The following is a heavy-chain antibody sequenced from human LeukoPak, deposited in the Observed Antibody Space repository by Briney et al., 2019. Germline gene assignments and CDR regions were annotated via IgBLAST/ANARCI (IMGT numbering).Heavy chain of an antibody. CDR1: GGSISSYH. D-gene: IGHD3-3*01. CDR2: IKSKTDGGTT. Sequence: ETLSLTCTVSGGSISSYHWSWVRQAPGKGLEWVGRIKSKTDGGTTDYAAPVKGRFTISRDDSKNTLYLQMNSLKTEDTAVYYCTTGVVTPVGYDYWGQGTLVTVSS. CDR3: TTGVVTPVGYDY. J-gene: IGHJ4*02. V-gene: IGHV3-15*01.